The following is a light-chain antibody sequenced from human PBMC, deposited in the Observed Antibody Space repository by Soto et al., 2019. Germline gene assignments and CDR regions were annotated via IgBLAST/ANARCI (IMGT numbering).Light chain of an antibody. J-gene: IGKJ4*01. CDR2: GAS. CDR1: QSVSSN. V-gene: IGKV3-15*01. Sequence: EIVMTQSPATLSVSPGERATLSCRASQSVSSNLAWYQQKPGQAPRLLIYGASTRATGIPARFSGSGSGTEFTLTISSLQSEDFAVYYCQQRSVWPRLTFGAGTKVEIK. CDR3: QQRSVWPRLT.